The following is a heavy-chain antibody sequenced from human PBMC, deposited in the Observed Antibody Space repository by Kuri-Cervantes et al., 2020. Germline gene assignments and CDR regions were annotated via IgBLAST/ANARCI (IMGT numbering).Heavy chain of an antibody. V-gene: IGHV4-34*01. CDR3: ARSFYCTNGICPFDY. J-gene: IGHJ4*02. CDR2: IKHSGSI. Sequence: SETLSLTCAVYGGSFSGYYWNWIRQPPGKGLEWIGEIKHSGSINYNPSLKSRVTISVDTSKNQFSLNLSFVTAADTAMYYCARSFYCTNGICPFDYWGQGTLVTVSS. D-gene: IGHD2-8*01. CDR1: GGSFSGYY.